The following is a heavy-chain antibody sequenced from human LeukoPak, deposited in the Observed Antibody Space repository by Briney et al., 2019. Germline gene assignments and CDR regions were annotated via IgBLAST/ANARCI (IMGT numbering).Heavy chain of an antibody. CDR2: IWYDGTNI. J-gene: IGHJ4*02. D-gene: IGHD3-10*01. V-gene: IGHV3-30*02. Sequence: GGSRRLSCAASGFTFSRYGMHWVRKAPGKGLEWVAVIWYDGTNIKYADSVKGRFTISRDNSRNTLYLQMNSLRTEDTAVYYCAKEYDSGGYGANFDYWGQGTLVTVSS. CDR3: AKEYDSGGYGANFDY. CDR1: GFTFSRYG.